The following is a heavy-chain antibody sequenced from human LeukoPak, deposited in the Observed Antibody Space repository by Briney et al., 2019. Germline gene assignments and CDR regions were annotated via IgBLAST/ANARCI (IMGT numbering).Heavy chain of an antibody. V-gene: IGHV4-59*01. CDR2: IYYSGST. D-gene: IGHD2-21*01. CDR1: GGSISSYY. CDR3: ARKNPAYCGGDCYSYAFDI. J-gene: IGHJ3*02. Sequence: PSETLSLTCTVSGGSISSYYWSWIRQPPGKGLEWIGYIYYSGSTNYNPSLKSRVTISVDTSKNQFSLKLSSVTAADTAVYYCARKNPAYCGGDCYSYAFDICGQGTMVTVSS.